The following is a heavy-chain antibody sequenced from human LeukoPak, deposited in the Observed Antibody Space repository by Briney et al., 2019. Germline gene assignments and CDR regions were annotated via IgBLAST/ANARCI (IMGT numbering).Heavy chain of an antibody. J-gene: IGHJ6*02. CDR1: GYTFTGYY. Sequence: ASVKVSYKASGYTFTGYYMHWVRQAPGQGLEWMGWINPNSGGTNYAQKFQGWVTMTRDTSISTAYMELSRLRSDDTAVYYCARVAIFGVAGMDVWGQGTTVTVSS. CDR2: INPNSGGT. CDR3: ARVAIFGVAGMDV. D-gene: IGHD3-3*01. V-gene: IGHV1-2*04.